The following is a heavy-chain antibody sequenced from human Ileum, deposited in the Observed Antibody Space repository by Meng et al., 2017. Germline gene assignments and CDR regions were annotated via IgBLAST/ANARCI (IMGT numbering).Heavy chain of an antibody. CDR3: SRGPIFGSGSYFDY. CDR2: TYYRSKWYY. D-gene: IGHD3-10*01. V-gene: IGHV6-1*01. Sequence: SLRLSLTCAISGDSVSNNNAAWNWNRQSPSRGLEWLGRTYYRSKWYYDYAESVKSRITINADTSKNQFSLQLNSVTPEDTAVYYCSRGPIFGSGSYFDYWGQGTLVTVSS. CDR1: GDSVSNNNAA. J-gene: IGHJ4*02.